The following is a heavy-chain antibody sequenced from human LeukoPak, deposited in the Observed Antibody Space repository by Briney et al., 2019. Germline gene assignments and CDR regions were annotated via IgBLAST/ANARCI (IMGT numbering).Heavy chain of an antibody. CDR3: ARLQYCSGTSCYWFDP. CDR1: GGSISSGLYS. V-gene: IGHV4-30-2*01. CDR2: IYHTGST. D-gene: IGHD2-2*01. Sequence: SETLSLTCDVSGGSISSGLYSWSWIRQPLGKGLEWIGYIYHTGSTYYNPSLKSRVTISVDASKNQFSLRLSSVTAADTAVYYCARLQYCSGTSCYWFDPWGQGTLVTVSS. J-gene: IGHJ5*02.